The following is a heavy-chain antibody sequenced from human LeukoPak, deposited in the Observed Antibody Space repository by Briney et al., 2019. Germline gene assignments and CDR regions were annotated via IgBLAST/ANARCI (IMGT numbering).Heavy chain of an antibody. CDR2: ISNNSSYI. D-gene: IGHD3-10*01. V-gene: IGHV3-21*01. Sequence: GGSLRLSCAASGFTFSSYSMNWVRQAPGKGLEWVSSISNNSSYIYYADSVKGRFTISRDNAKNSLSLQMNSLRAEDTAVYYCARWFGELCLDFWGQGTLVTVSS. CDR1: GFTFSSYS. CDR3: ARWFGELCLDF. J-gene: IGHJ4*02.